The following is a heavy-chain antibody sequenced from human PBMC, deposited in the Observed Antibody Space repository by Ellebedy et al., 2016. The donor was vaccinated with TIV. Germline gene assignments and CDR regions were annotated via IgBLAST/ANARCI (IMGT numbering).Heavy chain of an antibody. CDR2: FGVSGDST. Sequence: GESLKISCAASGFTFSNYAMSWVRQAPEKGLEWVSGFGVSGDSTYYADSVKGRFTISRDNSKNTLYLQMNSLRAEDTAIYYCARGRSGTYIHHAFDYWGQGTRVTVSS. J-gene: IGHJ4*02. D-gene: IGHD1-14*01. CDR3: ARGRSGTYIHHAFDY. V-gene: IGHV3-23*01. CDR1: GFTFSNYA.